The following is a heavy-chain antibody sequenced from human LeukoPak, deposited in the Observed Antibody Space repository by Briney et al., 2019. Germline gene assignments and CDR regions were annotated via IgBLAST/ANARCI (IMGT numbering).Heavy chain of an antibody. CDR2: IYHSGST. V-gene: IGHV4-39*07. J-gene: IGHJ5*02. CDR3: ARVISIGIAAAGTSWFDP. Sequence: SSETLSLTCTVSGGSISSSSYYWGWIRQPPGKGLEWIGSIYHSGSTYYNPSLKSRVTISVDTSKNQFSLKLSSVIAADTAVYYCARVISIGIAAAGTSWFDPWGQGTLVTVSS. D-gene: IGHD6-13*01. CDR1: GGSISSSSYY.